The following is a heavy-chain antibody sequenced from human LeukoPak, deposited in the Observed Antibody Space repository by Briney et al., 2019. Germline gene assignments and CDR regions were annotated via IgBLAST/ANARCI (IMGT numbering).Heavy chain of an antibody. Sequence: GGSLRLSCAASGFTFSSYAMSWVRQAPGKGPEWASAVSGRTTSYADAVKGRFTISRDNSKSTVSLQMNSLRAEDTAVYYCAGAGGDSRPHDYWGQGTLVTVSS. CDR2: VSGRTT. J-gene: IGHJ4*02. V-gene: IGHV3-23*01. CDR3: AGAGGDSRPHDY. CDR1: GFTFSSYA. D-gene: IGHD4-23*01.